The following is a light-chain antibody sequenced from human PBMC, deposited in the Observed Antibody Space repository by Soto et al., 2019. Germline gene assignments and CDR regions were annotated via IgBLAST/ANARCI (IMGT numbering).Light chain of an antibody. J-gene: IGKJ1*01. CDR3: QQYYSTPPT. CDR2: WAS. V-gene: IGKV4-1*01. Sequence: SCWSSQSILLSSNNKNYLAWYQQKPGQPPKLLIYWASTRESGVPDRFSGSGSGTDFTLTISSLQAEDVAVYYCQQYYSTPPTFGQGTKVEIK. CDR1: QSILLSSNNKNY.